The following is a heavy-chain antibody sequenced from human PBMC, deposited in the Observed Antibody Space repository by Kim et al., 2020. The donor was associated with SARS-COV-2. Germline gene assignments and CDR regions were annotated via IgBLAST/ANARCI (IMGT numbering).Heavy chain of an antibody. CDR3: TIDPLTMIRGARAAFDI. CDR1: GFTFDIAW. Sequence: GGSLRLSCAASGFTFDIAWMSWVRQAPGKGLEWVGRIKSKTNGGTTDYATPVKGRFTISRDDSKNTLYLQMNGLKTEDTAVYYCTIDPLTMIRGARAAFDIWGQGTMVTVSS. V-gene: IGHV3-15*01. CDR2: IKSKTNGGTT. D-gene: IGHD3-10*01. J-gene: IGHJ3*02.